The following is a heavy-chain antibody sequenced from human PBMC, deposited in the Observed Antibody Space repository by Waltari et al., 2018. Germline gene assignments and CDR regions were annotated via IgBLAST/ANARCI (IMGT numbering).Heavy chain of an antibody. Sequence: QLQLQESGPGLVKPSETLSLTCTVSGGSISSSSYYWGWLRQPPGKGLEWIGSIYYSGSTYYNPSLKSRVTISVDTSKNQFSLKLSSVTAADTAVYYCARESWGVAPRNPLARYGMDVWGQGTTVTVSS. CDR1: GGSISSSSYY. CDR2: IYYSGST. V-gene: IGHV4-39*07. CDR3: ARESWGVAPRNPLARYGMDV. J-gene: IGHJ6*02. D-gene: IGHD3-10*01.